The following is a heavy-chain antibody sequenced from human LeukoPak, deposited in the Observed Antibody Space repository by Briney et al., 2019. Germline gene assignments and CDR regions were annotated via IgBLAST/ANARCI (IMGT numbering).Heavy chain of an antibody. D-gene: IGHD2-8*01. CDR2: INPNSGGT. Sequence: GASVKVSCKASGYTFTGYYMHWVRQAPGQGLELMGWINPNSGGTNYAQKFQGRVTMTRDTSISTAYMELSRLRSDDTAVYYCARLCVSCISDYWGQGTLVAVSS. CDR3: ARLCVSCISDY. CDR1: GYTFTGYY. V-gene: IGHV1-2*02. J-gene: IGHJ4*02.